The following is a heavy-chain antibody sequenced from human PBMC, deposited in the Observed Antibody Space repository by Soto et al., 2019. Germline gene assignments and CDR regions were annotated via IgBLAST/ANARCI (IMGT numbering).Heavy chain of an antibody. V-gene: IGHV1-18*04. Sequence: ASVKVSCKASGYTFTSYGISWVRQAPGQGLEWMGWISAYNGNTNYAQKLQGRVTMTTDTSTSTAYMELRSLRSDDTAVYYCARDVPRAPFIGYSSGWTTPRIDYWGQGTLVTVSS. CDR3: ARDVPRAPFIGYSSGWTTPRIDY. J-gene: IGHJ4*02. CDR2: ISAYNGNT. CDR1: GYTFTSYG. D-gene: IGHD6-19*01.